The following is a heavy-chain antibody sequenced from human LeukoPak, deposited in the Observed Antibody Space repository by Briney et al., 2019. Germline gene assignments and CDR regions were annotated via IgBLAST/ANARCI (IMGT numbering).Heavy chain of an antibody. Sequence: GRSLRLSCAASGFTFSSYAMHWVRQAPGKGLEWVAVISYDGSNKYYADSVKGRFTISRDNSKNTLYLQMNSLRAEDTAVYYCARDSLYYDSSGYYFCFDYWGQGTLVTVSS. J-gene: IGHJ4*02. CDR3: ARDSLYYDSSGYYFCFDY. CDR2: ISYDGSNK. V-gene: IGHV3-30-3*01. D-gene: IGHD3-22*01. CDR1: GFTFSSYA.